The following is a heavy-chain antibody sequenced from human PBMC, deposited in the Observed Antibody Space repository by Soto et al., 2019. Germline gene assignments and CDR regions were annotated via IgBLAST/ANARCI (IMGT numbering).Heavy chain of an antibody. CDR3: ASLAVHSSGWPLTQRDAFDI. D-gene: IGHD6-19*01. Sequence: GSVNVSCKACRYTFTAYYMHWLRQAPGQGREWMGWINPNSGGTNSAQKFQGMVTMTRDTSTSTTYIELSSLRSEDTALYYCASLAVHSSGWPLTQRDAFDIWGQGTMVTVS. V-gene: IGHV1-2*02. CDR1: RYTFTAYY. J-gene: IGHJ3*02. CDR2: INPNSGGT.